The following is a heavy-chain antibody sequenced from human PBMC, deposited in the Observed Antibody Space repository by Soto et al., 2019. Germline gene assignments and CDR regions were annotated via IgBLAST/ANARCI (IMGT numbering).Heavy chain of an antibody. CDR3: ARDRFDFWSGYNWFDP. Sequence: ASVNVSCKASGYTFTSYGISWVRQAPGQGLEWMGWISAYNGNTNYAQKLQGRVTMTTDTSTSTAYMELRSLRSDDTAVYYCARDRFDFWSGYNWFDPWGQGTLVTVSS. CDR1: GYTFTSYG. D-gene: IGHD3-3*01. CDR2: ISAYNGNT. J-gene: IGHJ5*02. V-gene: IGHV1-18*01.